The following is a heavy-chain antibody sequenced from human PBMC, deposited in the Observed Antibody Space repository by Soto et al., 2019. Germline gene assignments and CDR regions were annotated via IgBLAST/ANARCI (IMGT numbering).Heavy chain of an antibody. J-gene: IGHJ4*02. Sequence: QVQLVQSGAEVKNLGASVKVSCEASGYTFSGYYMHWVRQAPGQGLEWMGWINPKSGGTYYAQKFQGWVTMTTDTSINTAYMELSRLRSDDTAVYYCARTLNEWLLGLDWGQGTLVTVSS. CDR3: ARTLNEWLLGLD. D-gene: IGHD3-3*01. CDR1: GYTFSGYY. CDR2: INPKSGGT. V-gene: IGHV1-2*04.